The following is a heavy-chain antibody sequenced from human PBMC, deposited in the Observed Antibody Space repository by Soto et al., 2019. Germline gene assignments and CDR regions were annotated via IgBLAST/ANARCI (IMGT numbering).Heavy chain of an antibody. V-gene: IGHV3-30*18. CDR2: ISYDGSNK. Sequence: QVQLVESGGGVVQPGRSLRLSCAASGFTFSSYGMHWVRQAPGKGLEWVAVISYDGSNKYYADSVKGRFTISRDNSKNTLYLQMNSLRAEDTAVYYCAKDGYYYDSRGYSAFDYWGQGTLVTVSS. CDR1: GFTFSSYG. J-gene: IGHJ4*02. CDR3: AKDGYYYDSRGYSAFDY. D-gene: IGHD3-22*01.